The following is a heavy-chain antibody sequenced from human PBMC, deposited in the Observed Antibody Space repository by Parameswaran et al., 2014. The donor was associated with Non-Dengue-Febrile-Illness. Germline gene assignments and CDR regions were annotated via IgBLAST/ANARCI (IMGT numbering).Heavy chain of an antibody. Sequence: WIRQPQEGLEWVSSISSSSSYIYYADSVKGRFTISRDNAKNSLYLQMNSLRAEDTAVYYCARGLCSSTSCYILGYYYYGMDVWGQGTTVTVSS. D-gene: IGHD2-2*02. V-gene: IGHV3-21*01. J-gene: IGHJ6*02. CDR3: ARGLCSSTSCYILGYYYYGMDV. CDR2: ISSSSSYI.